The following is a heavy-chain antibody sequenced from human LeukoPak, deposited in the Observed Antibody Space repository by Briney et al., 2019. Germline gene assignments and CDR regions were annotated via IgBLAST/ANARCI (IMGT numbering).Heavy chain of an antibody. J-gene: IGHJ5*02. V-gene: IGHV1-18*01. Sequence: ASVKVSCKASGYTFTSYGISWVRQAPGQGLEWMGWISAYNGNTNYAQKLQGRVTMTTDTSTSTAYMELRSLRSDDTAVYYCARDPPPFGWFGEHYNWFDPWGQGTLVTVSS. CDR2: ISAYNGNT. CDR1: GYTFTSYG. CDR3: ARDPPPFGWFGEHYNWFDP. D-gene: IGHD3-10*01.